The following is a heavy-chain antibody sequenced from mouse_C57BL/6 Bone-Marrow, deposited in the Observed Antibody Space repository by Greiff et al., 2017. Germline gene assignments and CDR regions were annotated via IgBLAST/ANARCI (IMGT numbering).Heavy chain of an antibody. CDR1: GFTFSSYA. D-gene: IGHD2-10*02. CDR3: TREPSSNWFAY. CDR2: IGSGGDYI. V-gene: IGHV5-9-1*02. J-gene: IGHJ3*01. Sequence: EVKVVESGEGLVKPGGSLKLSCAASGFTFSSYAMSWVRQTPEKRLEWVAYIGSGGDYIYYADTVKGRFTISRDNARNTLYLQLSSLKSEDTAMYYGTREPSSNWFAYWGQGTLVTVSA.